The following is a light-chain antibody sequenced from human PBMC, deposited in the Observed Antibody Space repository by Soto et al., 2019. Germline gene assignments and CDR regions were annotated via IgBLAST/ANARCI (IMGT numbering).Light chain of an antibody. V-gene: IGLV3-1*01. CDR3: QAWDSSTEV. CDR2: QDS. Sequence: SYELTQPPSVSVSPGQTASITCSGDKLGDKYACWYQQKPGQSPVLVIYQDSKRPSGIPERFSGSNSRNTATLTISGTQAMDEADYYCQAWDSSTEVFGTGTKLTVL. J-gene: IGLJ1*01. CDR1: KLGDKY.